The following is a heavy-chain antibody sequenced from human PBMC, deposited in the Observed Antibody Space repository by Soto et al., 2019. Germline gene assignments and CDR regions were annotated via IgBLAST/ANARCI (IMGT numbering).Heavy chain of an antibody. CDR1: GGSISSSSYY. V-gene: IGHV4-39*01. CDR2: IYYSGST. Sequence: QLQLQESGPGLVKPSETLSLTCTVSGGSISSSSYYWGWIRQPPGKGLEWIGRIYYSGSTYYNPSFKSRVTIAVDTSKNQFSLKLSSVTAADTAVYYCARQDPGDASGWSGKGFFDSWGQGTLVTVSS. CDR3: ARQDPGDASGWSGKGFFDS. D-gene: IGHD3-3*01. J-gene: IGHJ5*01.